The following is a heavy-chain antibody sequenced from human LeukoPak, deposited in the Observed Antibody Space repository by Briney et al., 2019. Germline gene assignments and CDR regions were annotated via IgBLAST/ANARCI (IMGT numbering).Heavy chain of an antibody. J-gene: IGHJ5*02. CDR1: GDSITTYY. D-gene: IGHD4-17*01. V-gene: IGHV4-59*01. CDR2: IYYSGST. Sequence: SETLSLTCTVSGDSITTYYWSWIRQPPGQGLEWIGHIYYSGSTNYNPSLKSRVTTSVDTSKNQFSLKLTSVTAADTAVYYCARDGVKTVTGRWGWFDPWGQGTLVTVSS. CDR3: ARDGVKTVTGRWGWFDP.